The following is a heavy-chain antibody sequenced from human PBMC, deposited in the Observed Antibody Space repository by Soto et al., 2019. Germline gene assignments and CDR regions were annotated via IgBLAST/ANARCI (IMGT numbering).Heavy chain of an antibody. Sequence: SETLSLTCAVYGGSFSGYYWSWIRQPPGKGLEWIGEINHSGSTNYNPSLKSRVTISVDTSKNQFSLKLSSVTAADTAVYYCAGGRQLERPRRYYLDVWGKGTTVTISS. J-gene: IGHJ6*03. D-gene: IGHD1-1*01. V-gene: IGHV4-34*01. CDR2: INHSGST. CDR1: GGSFSGYY. CDR3: AGGRQLERPRRYYLDV.